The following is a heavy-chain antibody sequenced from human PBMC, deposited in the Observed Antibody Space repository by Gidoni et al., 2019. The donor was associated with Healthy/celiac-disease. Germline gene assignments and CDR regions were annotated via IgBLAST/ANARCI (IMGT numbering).Heavy chain of an antibody. J-gene: IGHJ4*02. CDR2: ISSSGSTI. D-gene: IGHD6-19*01. CDR3: ARDRGWYAPDY. V-gene: IGHV3-48*03. CDR1: GFTFSSYE. Sequence: EVQLVESGGGLVQPGGSLRLSCAASGFTFSSYEMNWVRQAPGKGLEWVSYISSSGSTIYYADSVKGRFTISRDNAKNSLYLQMNSLRAEDTAVYYCARDRGWYAPDYWGQGTLVTVSS.